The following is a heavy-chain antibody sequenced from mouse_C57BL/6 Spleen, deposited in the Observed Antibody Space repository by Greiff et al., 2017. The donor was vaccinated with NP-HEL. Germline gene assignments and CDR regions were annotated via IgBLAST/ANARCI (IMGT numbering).Heavy chain of an antibody. CDR2: ISSGGSYT. D-gene: IGHD4-1*02. Sequence: EVKVVESGGDLVKPGGSLKLSCAASGFTFSSYGMSWVRQTPDKRLEWVATISSGGSYTYYPDSVKGRFTISRDNAKNTLYLQMSSLKSEDTAMYYCARHEGNWDVWGQGTTLTVSS. V-gene: IGHV5-6*01. CDR1: GFTFSSYG. CDR3: ARHEGNWDV. J-gene: IGHJ2*01.